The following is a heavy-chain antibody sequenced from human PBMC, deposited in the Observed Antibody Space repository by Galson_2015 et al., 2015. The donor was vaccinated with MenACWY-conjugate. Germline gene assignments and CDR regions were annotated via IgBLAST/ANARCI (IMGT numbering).Heavy chain of an antibody. D-gene: IGHD5-24*01. CDR1: GFTFSSYA. V-gene: IGHV3-23*01. Sequence: SLRLSCAASGFTFSSYAMSWVRQAPGKGLEWVSTISGSGRSTYFADSVKGRFTISRDNSKNTLYLQMNSLRAEDTAVYYCAKDNISRHAQHHPGMRGRGQGFTVAGSS. CDR3: AKDNISRHAQHHPGMRG. CDR2: ISGSGRST. J-gene: IGHJ6*02.